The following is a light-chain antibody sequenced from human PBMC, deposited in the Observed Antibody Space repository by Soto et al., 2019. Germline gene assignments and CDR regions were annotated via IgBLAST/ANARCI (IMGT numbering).Light chain of an antibody. CDR1: HDIRNY. V-gene: IGKV1-33*01. CDR2: DAS. Sequence: DIQMTQSPSSLSASVGDRVTITCQASHDIRNYLNWYQQKPGKAPKLLIYDASNLERGVPSRFSGSGSGTDFSLTVDSLQPEDTATYYCQQYDHPPYTFGQGTKLEIK. J-gene: IGKJ2*01. CDR3: QQYDHPPYT.